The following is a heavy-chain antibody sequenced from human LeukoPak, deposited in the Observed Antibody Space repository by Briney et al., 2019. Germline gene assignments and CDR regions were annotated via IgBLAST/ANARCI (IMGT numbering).Heavy chain of an antibody. V-gene: IGHV5-51*03. J-gene: IGHJ4*02. CDR2: IYPADSDT. CDR1: GYRFTSYW. CDR3: ARSLSLGSDFWTGFDY. D-gene: IGHD3/OR15-3a*01. Sequence: PGESLKISCKGSGYRFTSYWTGWVRQMPEKGLEWMGIIYPADSDTRYNPSFQGQGTISADKSISTAYLQWSSLKASDTAMYYCARSLSLGSDFWTGFDYWGQGTLVTVSS.